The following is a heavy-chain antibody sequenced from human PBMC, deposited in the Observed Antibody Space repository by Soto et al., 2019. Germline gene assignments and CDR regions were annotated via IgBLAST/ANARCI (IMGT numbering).Heavy chain of an antibody. Sequence: GASVKVSCKASGGTFSSYAISWVRQAPGQGLEWMGGIIPIFGTANYAQKFQGRVTITADESTSTAYMELSSLRSEDTAVYYCARDLYDFWRGRKDYWGQGTLVTVSS. CDR2: IIPIFGTA. CDR3: ARDLYDFWRGRKDY. J-gene: IGHJ4*02. D-gene: IGHD3-3*01. V-gene: IGHV1-69*13. CDR1: GGTFSSYA.